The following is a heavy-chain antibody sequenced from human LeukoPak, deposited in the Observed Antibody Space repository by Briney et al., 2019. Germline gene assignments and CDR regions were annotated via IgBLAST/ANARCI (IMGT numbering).Heavy chain of an antibody. CDR3: ASRRIPPFSNFDY. D-gene: IGHD2-2*02. CDR1: RGTFSSYA. V-gene: IGHV1-69*13. Sequence: ASVKVSCKASRGTFSSYAISWVRQAPGQGLEWMGGIIPIFGTANYAQKFQGRVTITADESTSTAYMELSSLRSEDTAVYYCASRRIPPFSNFDYWGQGTLVTVSS. J-gene: IGHJ4*02. CDR2: IIPIFGTA.